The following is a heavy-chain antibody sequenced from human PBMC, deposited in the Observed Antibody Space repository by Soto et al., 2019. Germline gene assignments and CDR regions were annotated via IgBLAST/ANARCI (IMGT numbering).Heavy chain of an antibody. J-gene: IGHJ4*01. D-gene: IGHD4-4*01. CDR2: ISGSGIDI. CDR1: GSALYYYN. CDR3: EREGVTNYTDYYFDL. V-gene: IGHV3-21*01. Sequence: GSLQLSCYAAGSALYYYNRNWVRQAPGGGLEWVSSISGSGIDIHFTDSVKVRFTISRDNAKTSLYLQMDSLRPEDTAIYYCEREGVTNYTDYYFDLWGHGALVNVYS.